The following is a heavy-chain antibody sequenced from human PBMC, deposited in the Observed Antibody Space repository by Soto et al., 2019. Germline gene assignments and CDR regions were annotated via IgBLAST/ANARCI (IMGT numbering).Heavy chain of an antibody. V-gene: IGHV4-31*02. D-gene: IGHD1-26*01. J-gene: IGHJ6*02. CDR3: ARDARYSECDGGYYYYYMDV. Sequence: WTWIRQHPGRGLDWIGHIYDSGTAYYTPSLKSRVIISLDTSKNQFSLKLSSVTAADTAVYYCARDARYSECDGGYYYYYMDVWGQGTTVTVSS. CDR2: IYDSGTA.